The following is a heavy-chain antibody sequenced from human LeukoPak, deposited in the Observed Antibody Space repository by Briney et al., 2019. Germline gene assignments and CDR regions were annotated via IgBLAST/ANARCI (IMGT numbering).Heavy chain of an antibody. Sequence: PGESLRLSCAASGFTFDDYATNWVRQVPGRGLEWVSGINWNGRITEYADSVKDRFTISRHNTKNSLYLYMNNLGGEDTALYFCARESVQLWLRDTYYYMDVWGKGTTVTVSS. CDR2: INWNGRIT. J-gene: IGHJ6*03. D-gene: IGHD5-18*01. V-gene: IGHV3-20*04. CDR1: GFTFDDYA. CDR3: ARESVQLWLRDTYYYMDV.